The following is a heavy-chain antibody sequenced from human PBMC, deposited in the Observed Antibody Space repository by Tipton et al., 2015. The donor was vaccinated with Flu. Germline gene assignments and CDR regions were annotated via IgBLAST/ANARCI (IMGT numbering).Heavy chain of an antibody. Sequence: TLSLTCTVSGGSISSGSYYWSWIRQPAGKGLEWIGRIYTSGSTNYNPSLKSRVTISVDTSKNQFSLKLSSVTAADTAAYYCARHTNKSNWFDPWGQGTLVTVSS. J-gene: IGHJ5*02. CDR2: IYTSGST. D-gene: IGHD2/OR15-2a*01. CDR3: ARHTNKSNWFDP. CDR1: GGSISSGSYY. V-gene: IGHV4-61*02.